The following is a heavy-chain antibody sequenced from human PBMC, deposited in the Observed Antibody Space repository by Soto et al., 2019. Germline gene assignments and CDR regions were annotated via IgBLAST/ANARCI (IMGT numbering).Heavy chain of an antibody. V-gene: IGHV4-59*01. Sequence: QVQLQESGPGLVKPSETLSLTCTVSGGSISSYYWSWIRQPPGKGLEWIGYIYYSGSTNYNPSLKSRVTISVDTSKNQSSLKLSSVTAADTAVYYCARQYGDYVRGAFDIWGQGTMVTVSS. D-gene: IGHD4-17*01. CDR1: GGSISSYY. J-gene: IGHJ3*02. CDR2: IYYSGST. CDR3: ARQYGDYVRGAFDI.